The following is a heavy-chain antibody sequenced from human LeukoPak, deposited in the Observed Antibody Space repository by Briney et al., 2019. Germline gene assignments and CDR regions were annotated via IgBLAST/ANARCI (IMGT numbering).Heavy chain of an antibody. D-gene: IGHD2/OR15-2a*01. J-gene: IGHJ4*02. CDR1: GGSISTSY. V-gene: IGHV4-59*01. CDR2: IYHNGNT. Sequence: SEPLSHTCTVSGGSISTSYWSWIRQPPGKGLEWIGYIYHNGNTNYNPSLKGRITISVDTSENQFSLKLNSVTAADTAVYYCARLLAYKSTWFDYWGQGILVTVSS. CDR3: ARLLAYKSTWFDY.